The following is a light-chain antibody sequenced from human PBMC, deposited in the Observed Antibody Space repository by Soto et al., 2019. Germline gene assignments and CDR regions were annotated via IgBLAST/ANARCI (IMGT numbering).Light chain of an antibody. CDR3: QTCGTGKAV. CDR2: VNSDGSH. J-gene: IGLJ7*01. Sequence: QPVLTQSPSASASLGASVKLTCTLSSGHSSYAIAWHQQQPEKGPRYLMKVNSDGSHSKGDGIPDRFSGSSSGAERYLIISSLQSEDEADYYCQTCGTGKAVFGGGTQLTVL. CDR1: SGHSSYA. V-gene: IGLV4-69*01.